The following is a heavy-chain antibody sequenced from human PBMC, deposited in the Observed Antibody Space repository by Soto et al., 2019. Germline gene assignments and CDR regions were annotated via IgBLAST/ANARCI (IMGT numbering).Heavy chain of an antibody. CDR1: GFTFSSYS. D-gene: IGHD3-10*01. CDR2: ISSSSSTT. Sequence: GGSLRLSCAASGFTFSSYSVNWVRQAPEKGLEWVSYISSSSSTTYYADSVKGRFTISRDNAKNSLYLQMSSLRAEDTAVYYCARGLWFGEYYMDVWGKGTTVTVSS. J-gene: IGHJ6*03. CDR3: ARGLWFGEYYMDV. V-gene: IGHV3-48*01.